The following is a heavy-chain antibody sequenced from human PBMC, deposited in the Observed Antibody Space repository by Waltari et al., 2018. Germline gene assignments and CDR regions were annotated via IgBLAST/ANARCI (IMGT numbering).Heavy chain of an antibody. D-gene: IGHD4-17*01. J-gene: IGHJ6*02. CDR3: AKAVTTGYYYYYYGMDV. Sequence: EVQLLESGGGLVQPGGSLRLSCAASGFTFSSYAISWVRQAPGQGLEWVSAIRGSGGSTYYADSVKGRFTISRDNSKNTLYLQMNSLRAEDTAVYYCAKAVTTGYYYYYYGMDVWGQGTTVTVSS. CDR1: GFTFSSYA. CDR2: IRGSGGST. V-gene: IGHV3-23*01.